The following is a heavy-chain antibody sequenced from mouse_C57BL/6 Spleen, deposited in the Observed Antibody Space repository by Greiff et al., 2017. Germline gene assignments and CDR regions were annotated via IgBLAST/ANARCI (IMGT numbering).Heavy chain of an antibody. CDR1: GFSFNTYA. Sequence: EVKLQESGGGLVQPKGSLKLSCAASGFSFNTYAMNWVRQAPGKGLEWVARIRSKSNNYATYYADSVKDRFTISRDDSESMLYLQMNNLKTEDTAMYYCVGGSFAYWGQGTLVTVSA. J-gene: IGHJ3*01. CDR3: VGGSFAY. CDR2: IRSKSNNYAT. V-gene: IGHV10-1*01.